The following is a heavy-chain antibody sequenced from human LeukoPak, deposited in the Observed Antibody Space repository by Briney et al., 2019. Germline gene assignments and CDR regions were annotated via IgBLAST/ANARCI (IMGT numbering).Heavy chain of an antibody. CDR2: ISSSSYI. J-gene: IGHJ4*02. CDR1: GFTFSSYS. CDR3: AGQMGAFDY. D-gene: IGHD3-16*01. V-gene: IGHV3-21*04. Sequence: PGGSLRLSCAASGFTFSSYSMNWVRQAPGKGLEWVSSISSSSYIYYADSVKGRFTISRDNSKNTLYLQMNSLRAEDTAVYYCAGQMGAFDYWGQGTLVTASS.